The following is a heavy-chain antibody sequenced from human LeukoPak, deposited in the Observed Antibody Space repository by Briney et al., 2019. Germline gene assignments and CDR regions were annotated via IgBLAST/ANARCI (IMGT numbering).Heavy chain of an antibody. CDR3: AREVGRWRQFDY. CDR1: GFTFSSYE. V-gene: IGHV3-48*03. CDR2: IGNSGRAE. Sequence: PGGSLRLSCAASGFTFSSYEMNWVRQAPGKGLEWVSYIGNSGRAEYYADSVKGRFTISRDNAKNSLFLQMNSLRVEDTAVYYCAREVGRWRQFDYWGQGTLVTVSS. D-gene: IGHD5-24*01. J-gene: IGHJ4*02.